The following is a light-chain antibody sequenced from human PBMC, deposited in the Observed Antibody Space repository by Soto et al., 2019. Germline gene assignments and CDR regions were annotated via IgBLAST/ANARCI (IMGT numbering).Light chain of an antibody. CDR2: GAS. Sequence: EIVLTQSPASLSLSPGERATLSCRASQSVSSSYLAWYQQKPGQTPRLLMYGASSRATGIPDRFSVSGSGTDFTLTISGLVPEDFAVYYCQQYDSSPPTFGQGTKVEIK. CDR1: QSVSSSY. V-gene: IGKV3-20*01. J-gene: IGKJ1*01. CDR3: QQYDSSPPT.